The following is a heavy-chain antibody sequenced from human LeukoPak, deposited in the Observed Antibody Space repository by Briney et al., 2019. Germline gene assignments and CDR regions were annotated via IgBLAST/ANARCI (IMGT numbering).Heavy chain of an antibody. J-gene: IGHJ1*01. Sequence: TGGSLRLSCAASGFTFSTYSIIWVRQAPGRGLDWVSSISSSSSYIYYADSVKGRLTISRDNAKNSLYLQMNSLTAEDTAVYYCAKGYYYDSSGLEYFQHWGQGTLVTVSS. CDR3: AKGYYYDSSGLEYFQH. CDR1: GFTFSTYS. CDR2: ISSSSSYI. D-gene: IGHD3-22*01. V-gene: IGHV3-21*01.